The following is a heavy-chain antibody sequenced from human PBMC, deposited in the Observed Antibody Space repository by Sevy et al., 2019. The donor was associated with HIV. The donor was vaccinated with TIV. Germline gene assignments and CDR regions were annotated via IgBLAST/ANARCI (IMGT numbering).Heavy chain of an antibody. D-gene: IGHD3-10*01. CDR3: AREVVRGVIRDYFDF. J-gene: IGHJ4*02. Sequence: GGSLRLSCAASGFSFSDYYMNWIRQAPGKGLECISYISSSGDSTYYADSMKGRFTISMDNAKNSVYLQMNNLRADDTAVYFCAREVVRGVIRDYFDFWGQGTLVTVSS. CDR2: ISSSGDST. V-gene: IGHV3-11*01. CDR1: GFSFSDYY.